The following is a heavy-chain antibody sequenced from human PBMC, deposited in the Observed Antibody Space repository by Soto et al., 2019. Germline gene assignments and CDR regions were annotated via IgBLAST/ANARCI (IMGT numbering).Heavy chain of an antibody. V-gene: IGHV3-21*01. Sequence: EVQLVESGGGLVKPGGSLRLSCAASGFTFSSYSMNWVRQAPGKGLEWVSSISSSSSYIYYADSVKGRFTISRDNAKNSMYLQMNSQRPEDTAVYYCARDKGVAVASFDPWGQGTLVTVSS. D-gene: IGHD6-19*01. CDR2: ISSSSSYI. J-gene: IGHJ5*02. CDR3: ARDKGVAVASFDP. CDR1: GFTFSSYS.